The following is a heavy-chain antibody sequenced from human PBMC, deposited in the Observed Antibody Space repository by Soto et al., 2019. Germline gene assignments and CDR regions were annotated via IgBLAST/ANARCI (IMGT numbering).Heavy chain of an antibody. J-gene: IGHJ4*02. Sequence: PSETLSLTCTVSGGSIRDYFWTWIRQPPGKGLEWIGYIYYSGRTNYNPSLKSRVSISVDTSKNHFSLQLRSVTAADTAVYYCARVGGDDFGVSGGFDYWGQGTLVTVSS. D-gene: IGHD4-17*01. CDR3: ARVGGDDFGVSGGFDY. CDR1: GGSIRDYF. CDR2: IYYSGRT. V-gene: IGHV4-59*01.